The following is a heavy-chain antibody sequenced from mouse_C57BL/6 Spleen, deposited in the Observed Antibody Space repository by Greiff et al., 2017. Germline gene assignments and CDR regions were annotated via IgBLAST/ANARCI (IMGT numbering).Heavy chain of an antibody. CDR2: INYDGSST. Sequence: EVKLMESEGGLVQPGSSMKLSCTASGFTFSDYYMAWVRQVPEKGLEWVANINYDGSSTYYLDSLKSRFIISSDNAKNILYLQMNSLKSEDTATYYCARDYDYDDAYAMDYWGQGTSVTVSS. J-gene: IGHJ4*01. D-gene: IGHD2-4*01. CDR3: ARDYDYDDAYAMDY. CDR1: GFTFSDYY. V-gene: IGHV5-16*01.